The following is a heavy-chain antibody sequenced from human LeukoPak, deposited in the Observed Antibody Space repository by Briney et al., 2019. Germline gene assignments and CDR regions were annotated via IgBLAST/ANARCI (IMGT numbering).Heavy chain of an antibody. CDR1: GFTFSSYA. Sequence: PGRSLRLSCAASGFTFSSYAMHWVRQAPGKGLEWVAVISYDGSNKYYADSVKGRFIISRDNSKNTLYLQMNSLRAEDTAVYYCARVGGDSSGYAPYYFDYWGQGTLVTVSS. D-gene: IGHD3-22*01. CDR2: ISYDGSNK. J-gene: IGHJ4*02. CDR3: ARVGGDSSGYAPYYFDY. V-gene: IGHV3-30-3*01.